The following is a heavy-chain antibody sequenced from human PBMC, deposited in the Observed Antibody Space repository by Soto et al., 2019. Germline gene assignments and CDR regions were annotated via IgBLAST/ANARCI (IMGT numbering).Heavy chain of an antibody. V-gene: IGHV3-53*01. D-gene: IGHD6-25*01. Sequence: GGSLRLSCAASGFTVSSNYMSWVRQAPGKGLEWVSVIYSGGSTYYADSVKGRFSISKDMSKNTLYLQLNSLKADDTAVYYCAKDSGYSSGPYYFDFWGQGTQVTVSS. J-gene: IGHJ4*02. CDR3: AKDSGYSSGPYYFDF. CDR2: IYSGGST. CDR1: GFTVSSNY.